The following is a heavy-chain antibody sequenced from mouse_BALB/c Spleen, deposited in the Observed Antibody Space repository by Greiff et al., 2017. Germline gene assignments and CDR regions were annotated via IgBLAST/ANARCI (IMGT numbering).Heavy chain of an antibody. CDR3: ARKGNYRYEDAY. D-gene: IGHD2-14*01. CDR1: GYSITSDYA. V-gene: IGHV3-2*02. J-gene: IGHJ3*01. CDR2: ISYSGST. Sequence: VQLKQSGPGLVKPSQSLSLTCTVTGYSITSDYAWNWIRQFPGNKLEWMGYISYSGSTSYNPSLKSRISITRDTSKNQFFLQLNSVTTEDTATYYCARKGNYRYEDAYWGQGTLVTVSA.